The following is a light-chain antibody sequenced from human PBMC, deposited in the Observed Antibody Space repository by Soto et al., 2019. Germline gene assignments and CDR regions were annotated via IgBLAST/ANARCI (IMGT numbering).Light chain of an antibody. V-gene: IGLV2-14*01. CDR3: SSYSSSSTPNYVV. J-gene: IGLJ2*01. CDR2: DVS. CDR1: SSDAGGYNY. Sequence: QSVLTQPASVSGSPGQSITISCTGTSSDAGGYNYVSWYQQHPGKAPKLMIYDVSNRPSGVSNRFSGSKSGNTASLTISGLIADDLADYYCSSYSSSSTPNYVVFGGGTQLTVL.